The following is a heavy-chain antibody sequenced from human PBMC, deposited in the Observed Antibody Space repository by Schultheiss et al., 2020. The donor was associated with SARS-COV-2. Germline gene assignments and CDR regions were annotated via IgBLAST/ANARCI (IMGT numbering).Heavy chain of an antibody. D-gene: IGHD1-26*01. CDR2: IKSDGSRT. J-gene: IGHJ6*02. Sequence: GGSLRLSCAASGFTFSGYTMSWVRQAPGKGLEWVSRIKSDGSRTNYADSVKGRFTIFRDNAKNTLYLQMNSLRAEDTAVYYCARDVVGGTRYGMDVWGQGTTVTVSS. V-gene: IGHV3-74*01. CDR3: ARDVVGGTRYGMDV. CDR1: GFTFSGYT.